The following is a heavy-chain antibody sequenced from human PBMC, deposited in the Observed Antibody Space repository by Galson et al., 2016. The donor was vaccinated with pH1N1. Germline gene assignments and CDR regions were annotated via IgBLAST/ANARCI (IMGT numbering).Heavy chain of an antibody. Sequence: SLRLSCAASGFTFSDYWMSWVRQAPAKGLGWVANINQDGSKIYYVDSVKGRFTISRDNAKNSLYLQMNSLRAEDTAVYYCAKQLVVDWGQGTLVTVSS. D-gene: IGHD6-6*01. J-gene: IGHJ4*02. V-gene: IGHV3-7*01. CDR1: GFTFSDYW. CDR3: AKQLVVD. CDR2: INQDGSKI.